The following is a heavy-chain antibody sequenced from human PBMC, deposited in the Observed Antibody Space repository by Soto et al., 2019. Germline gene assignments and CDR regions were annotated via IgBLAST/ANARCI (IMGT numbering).Heavy chain of an antibody. CDR3: ARSRSGAVADSFDF. Sequence: GGSLRLSCAASGFTFRSYAIHWVRQAPGKGLEWVAVISRDGTNKYYVDSVRGRFTISRDNSKDTVYLQMNSLRDEDSAMFYCARSRSGAVADSFDFWGQGTLVTVSS. CDR1: GFTFRSYA. D-gene: IGHD3-10*01. CDR2: ISRDGTNK. J-gene: IGHJ4*02. V-gene: IGHV3-30*04.